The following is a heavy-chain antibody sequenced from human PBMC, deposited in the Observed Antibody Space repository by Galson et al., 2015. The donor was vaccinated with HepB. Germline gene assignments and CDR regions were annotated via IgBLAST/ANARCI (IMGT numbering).Heavy chain of an antibody. Sequence: SETLSLTCTVSGGSVSSGSYYWSWIRQPPGKGLEWIGYIYYSGSTNYNPSLKSRVTISVDTSKNQFSLKLSSVTAADTAVYYCARGEYYYDSSGYKAWGQ. CDR2: IYYSGST. D-gene: IGHD3-22*01. V-gene: IGHV4-61*01. CDR1: GGSVSSGSYY. J-gene: IGHJ5*02. CDR3: ARGEYYYDSSGYKA.